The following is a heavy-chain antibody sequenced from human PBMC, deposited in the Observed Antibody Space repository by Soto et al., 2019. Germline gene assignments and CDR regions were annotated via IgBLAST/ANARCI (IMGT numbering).Heavy chain of an antibody. CDR1: GGSTSSYY. V-gene: IGHV4-59*01. Sequence: QVQLQESGPGLVKPWETLSLTCTVSGGSTSSYYWSWIRQSPGKGLEWIGYMYDSGITSYNPSLKSRVTISVDTSKNQFSLRLRSVTAADTAVYYCASGVSSIPGRRYAFDIWGQGAMVTVSS. D-gene: IGHD6-6*01. CDR2: MYDSGIT. CDR3: ASGVSSIPGRRYAFDI. J-gene: IGHJ3*02.